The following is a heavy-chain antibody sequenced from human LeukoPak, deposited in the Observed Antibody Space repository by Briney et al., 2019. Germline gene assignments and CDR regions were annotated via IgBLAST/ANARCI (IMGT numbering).Heavy chain of an antibody. CDR3: STQRGGSPGDY. V-gene: IGHV3-74*01. D-gene: IGHD6-25*01. CDR1: GLTFSSNW. Sequence: GGSLRLSCATSGLTFSSNWMHWVLQAPGKGLVWVSRINGDGSSTIYADSVKGRFTISRDNAKNTLYLQMNSLRAEDTAVYYCSTQRGGSPGDYWGQGALVTVSS. J-gene: IGHJ4*02. CDR2: INGDGSST.